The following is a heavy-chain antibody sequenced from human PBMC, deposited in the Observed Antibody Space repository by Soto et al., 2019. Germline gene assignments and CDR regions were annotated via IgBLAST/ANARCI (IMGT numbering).Heavy chain of an antibody. CDR3: ARGEVVALGY. V-gene: IGHV4-30-2*01. CDR2: IYHSGST. Sequence: PLETLPLTCAVSGGSSSSGGYSWSWIRQPPGKGLEWIGYIYHSGSTYYNPSLKSRVTISVDRSKNQFSLKLSSVTAADTAVYYCARGEVVALGYWGQGTLVTVSS. D-gene: IGHD2-15*01. CDR1: GGSSSSGGYS. J-gene: IGHJ4*02.